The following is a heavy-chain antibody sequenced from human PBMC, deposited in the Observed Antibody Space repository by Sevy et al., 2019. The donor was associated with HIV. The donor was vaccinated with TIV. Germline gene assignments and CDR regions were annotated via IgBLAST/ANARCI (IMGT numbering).Heavy chain of an antibody. CDR1: GGSISSYY. Sequence: SETVSLTCTVSGGSISSYYWSWIRQPPGKGLEWIGYIYYSGSTNYIPSLKSRVTISVDTSKNQFSLKLSSVTAADTAVYYCARSTRGAPFDYWGQGTLVTVSS. J-gene: IGHJ4*02. V-gene: IGHV4-59*01. CDR3: ARSTRGAPFDY. CDR2: IYYSGST. D-gene: IGHD3-10*01.